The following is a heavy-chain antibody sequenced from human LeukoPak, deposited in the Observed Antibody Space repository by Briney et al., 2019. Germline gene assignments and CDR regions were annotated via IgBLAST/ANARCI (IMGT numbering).Heavy chain of an antibody. J-gene: IGHJ4*02. V-gene: IGHV1-46*01. CDR3: ARPPPYSYFDY. CDR2: INPSGGST. D-gene: IGHD4-11*01. CDR1: GYTFSSYY. Sequence: ASVKVSCKASGYTFSSYYMRWVRQAPGQGLEWMGIINPSGGSTSYAQKSQGRLTMTRDMSTSTVYMEPSSLRSEDTAVYSCARPPPYSYFDYWGQGTLVTVSS.